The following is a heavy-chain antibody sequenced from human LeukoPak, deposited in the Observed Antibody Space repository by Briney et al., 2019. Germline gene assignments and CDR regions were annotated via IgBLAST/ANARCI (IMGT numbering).Heavy chain of an antibody. J-gene: IGHJ4*02. Sequence: ASVKVSCKVSGYTLTELSMHWVLQAPGKGLEWMGGFDPEDGETIYAQKFQGRVTMTEDTSTDAAYMELSSLRSEDTAVYYCATSPIVATIISFDYWGQGTLVTVSS. CDR3: ATSPIVATIISFDY. D-gene: IGHD5-12*01. V-gene: IGHV1-24*01. CDR2: FDPEDGET. CDR1: GYTLTELS.